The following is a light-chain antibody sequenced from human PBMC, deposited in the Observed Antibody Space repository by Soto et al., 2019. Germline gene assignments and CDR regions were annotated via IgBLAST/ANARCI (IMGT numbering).Light chain of an antibody. CDR3: QQYYSSVT. J-gene: IGKJ2*01. V-gene: IGKV4-1*01. CDR1: QTVFHTSYNKDF. CDR2: WAS. Sequence: DIVMTQSPDSLSVSLGERATINCTSSQTVFHTSYNKDFLAWYQQKAGQPPKLLFYWASTRESGVPARFSGGGSGTDFSLTISSLQPEDVAVYYCQQYYSSVTFGQGTKLEIK.